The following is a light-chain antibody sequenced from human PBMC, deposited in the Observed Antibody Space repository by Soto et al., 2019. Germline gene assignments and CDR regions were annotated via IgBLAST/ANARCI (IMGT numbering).Light chain of an antibody. Sequence: EIVLTQSPGTLSLSPGERATLSCRASQSVSSSYLAWYQQKPGQAPRLLIYGTSNRATGIPDRFSGSGSGTDFTFTISRLEPEDFAVYYCQQYDRSPWTFGQGTKVEIK. J-gene: IGKJ1*01. CDR2: GTS. CDR1: QSVSSSY. CDR3: QQYDRSPWT. V-gene: IGKV3-20*01.